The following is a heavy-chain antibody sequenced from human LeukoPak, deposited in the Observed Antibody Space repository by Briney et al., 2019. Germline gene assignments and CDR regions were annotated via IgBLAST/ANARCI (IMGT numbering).Heavy chain of an antibody. V-gene: IGHV3-23*01. CDR1: GFTFSSYA. CDR2: ISGGGGGA. J-gene: IGHJ4*02. D-gene: IGHD1-26*01. Sequence: GGSLRLSCAASGFTFSSYAMSWVCQAPGKGLEWVSTISGGGGGAYYADSVKGRFTISRDNSKNTLYLQMNSLRAEDTAAYYCATSGGSYSDTSHFDLWGQGTLVTVSS. CDR3: ATSGGSYSDTSHFDL.